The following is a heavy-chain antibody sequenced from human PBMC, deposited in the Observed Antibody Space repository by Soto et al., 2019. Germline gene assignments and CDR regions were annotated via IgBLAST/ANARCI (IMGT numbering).Heavy chain of an antibody. CDR1: GFTFSSYA. D-gene: IGHD3-10*01. J-gene: IGHJ4*02. Sequence: EVQLLESGGGLVQPGGSLRLSCAASGFTFSSYAMSWVRQAPGKGREWVPAISGSGGSTYYAVSVKGRFNISRDNSKNTLYLQMNSLRAEDTAVYYCAKIRYGSGSYYNPDWGQGTLVTVSS. CDR3: AKIRYGSGSYYNPD. CDR2: ISGSGGST. V-gene: IGHV3-23*01.